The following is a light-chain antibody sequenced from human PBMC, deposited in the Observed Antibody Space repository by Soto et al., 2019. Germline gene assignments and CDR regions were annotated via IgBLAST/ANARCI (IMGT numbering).Light chain of an antibody. Sequence: KVMSHSLATLSVYPEERATLSCRASQSVFSSLAWYQQKPGQAPRLLIYGAATRATGIPARFSGSGSGTEFTLTISRLEPEDFAVYYCQQYGSSGTFGQGANVDIK. CDR1: QSVFSS. CDR2: GAA. J-gene: IGKJ1*01. CDR3: QQYGSSGT. V-gene: IGKV3-15*01.